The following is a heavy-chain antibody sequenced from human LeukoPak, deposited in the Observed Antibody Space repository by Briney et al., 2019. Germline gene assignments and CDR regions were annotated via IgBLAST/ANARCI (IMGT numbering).Heavy chain of an antibody. D-gene: IGHD3-22*01. V-gene: IGHV4-59*11. CDR1: GGSISSHY. CDR3: ARGGGVTYYHSTGYLWYFDY. J-gene: IGHJ4*02. Sequence: SETLSLTCTVSGGSISSHYWSWIRQPPGKGLERIGYIYYSGSTKFNPSLKSRVTISVDTSKNQFSLKLSSVTAADTAVYYCARGGGVTYYHSTGYLWYFDYWGQGTLVTVSS. CDR2: IYYSGST.